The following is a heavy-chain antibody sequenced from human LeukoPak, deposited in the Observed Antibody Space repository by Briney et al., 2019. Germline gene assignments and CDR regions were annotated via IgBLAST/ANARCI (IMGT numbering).Heavy chain of an antibody. D-gene: IGHD3-9*01. CDR3: ANALVPSRLRYFDWSTFDY. Sequence: GGSLMLSCAASGFTFSSYAMSWVRQAPGKGLEWVSAISGSGGSTYYADSVKGRFTISRDNSKNTLYLQMNSLRAEDTAVYYCANALVPSRLRYFDWSTFDYWGQGTLVTVSS. CDR2: ISGSGGST. V-gene: IGHV3-23*01. J-gene: IGHJ4*02. CDR1: GFTFSSYA.